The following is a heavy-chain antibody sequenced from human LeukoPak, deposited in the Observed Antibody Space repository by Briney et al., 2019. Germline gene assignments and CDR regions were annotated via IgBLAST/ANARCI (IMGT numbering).Heavy chain of an antibody. CDR1: GYTFTSYG. CDR2: ISAYNGNT. CDR3: ARDGSEYYYDSSGYYPDFDY. J-gene: IGHJ4*02. V-gene: IGHV1-18*01. Sequence: GASVKVSCKASGYTFTSYGISWVRQAPGQGLEWMGWISAYNGNTNYAQKLLGRVTMTTDTSTSTAYMELRSLRSDDTAVYYCARDGSEYYYDSSGYYPDFDYWGQGTLVTVSS. D-gene: IGHD3-22*01.